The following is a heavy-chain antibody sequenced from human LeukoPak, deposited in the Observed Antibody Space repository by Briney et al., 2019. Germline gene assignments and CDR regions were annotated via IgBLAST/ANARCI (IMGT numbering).Heavy chain of an antibody. D-gene: IGHD3-22*01. CDR2: IYTSGST. V-gene: IGHV4-61*02. CDR3: ARDLISGYRGNRFDP. CDR1: GGSISSGSYY. Sequence: SETLSLTCTVSGGSISSGSYYWSWIRQPAGKGLEWIGRIYTSGSTNYNPSLKSRVTISVDTSKNQFSLKLSSVTAADTAVYYCARDLISGYRGNRFDPWSQGTLVTVSS. J-gene: IGHJ5*02.